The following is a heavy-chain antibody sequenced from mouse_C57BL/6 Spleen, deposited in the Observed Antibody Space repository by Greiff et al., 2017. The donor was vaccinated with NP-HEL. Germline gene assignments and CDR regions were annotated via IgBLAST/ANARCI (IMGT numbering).Heavy chain of an antibody. CDR3: ARKNYAMDY. J-gene: IGHJ4*01. V-gene: IGHV1-50*01. CDR1: GYTFTSYW. Sequence: QVQLQQPGAELVKPGASVKLSCKASGYTFTSYWMQWVKQRPGQGLEWIGEIDPSDSYTNYNQKFKGKATLTVDTSSSTAYMQLSSLTSEDSAVYYCARKNYAMDYWGQGTSGTVSS. CDR2: IDPSDSYT.